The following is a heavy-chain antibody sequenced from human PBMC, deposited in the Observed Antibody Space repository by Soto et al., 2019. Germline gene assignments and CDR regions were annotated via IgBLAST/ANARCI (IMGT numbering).Heavy chain of an antibody. J-gene: IGHJ5*02. V-gene: IGHV4-30-2*01. CDR3: ARVPDR. CDR2: IYHSGST. CDR1: GGSISSGGYS. Sequence: SETLSLTCAVFGGSISSGGYSWSWIRQPPGKGLEWIGYIYHSGSTYYNPSLKSRVTISVDRSKNQFSLKLSSVTAADTAVYYCARVPDRWGQGTLVTVAS. D-gene: IGHD2-2*01.